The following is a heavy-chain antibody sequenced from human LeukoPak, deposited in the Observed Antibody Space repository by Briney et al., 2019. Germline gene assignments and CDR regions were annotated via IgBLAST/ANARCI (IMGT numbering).Heavy chain of an antibody. Sequence: GESLKISCKGSGYSFTNYWIGWVRQMPGKGLEWMGIISPDGSDTRYSPSFQGQVTISADKSITTVYLQWSSLKASDTAMYYCARLTSSWSFDYWGQGTLVTVSS. CDR2: ISPDGSDT. J-gene: IGHJ4*02. D-gene: IGHD6-13*01. CDR1: GYSFTNYW. V-gene: IGHV5-51*01. CDR3: ARLTSSWSFDY.